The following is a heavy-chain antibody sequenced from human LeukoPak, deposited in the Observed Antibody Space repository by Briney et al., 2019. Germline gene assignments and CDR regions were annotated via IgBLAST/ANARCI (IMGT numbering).Heavy chain of an antibody. V-gene: IGHV4-59*08. CDR3: AGHHPRNTVDF. J-gene: IGHJ4*02. CDR2: ISDTGSI. D-gene: IGHD2/OR15-2a*01. CDR1: GGSISSYY. Sequence: SETLSLTCTVSGGSISSYYWSWIRQPPGKGLEWIAYISDTGSINYNPSLKSRVTISLDTSKNQFSLKLSSVTAADTAVYYCAGHHPRNTVDFWGQGTLVTVSS.